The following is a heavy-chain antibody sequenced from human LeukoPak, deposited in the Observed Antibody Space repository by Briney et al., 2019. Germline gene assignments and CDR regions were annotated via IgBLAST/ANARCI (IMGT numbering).Heavy chain of an antibody. J-gene: IGHJ4*02. V-gene: IGHV1-69*05. D-gene: IGHD1-7*01. CDR1: GYTFTSYG. Sequence: SVKVSCKASGYTFTSYGISWVRQAPGQGLEWMGGIIPIFGTANYAQKFQGRVTITTDESTSTAYMELSSLRSEDTAVYYCASTRGITGTTDFDYWGQGTLVTVSS. CDR2: IIPIFGTA. CDR3: ASTRGITGTTDFDY.